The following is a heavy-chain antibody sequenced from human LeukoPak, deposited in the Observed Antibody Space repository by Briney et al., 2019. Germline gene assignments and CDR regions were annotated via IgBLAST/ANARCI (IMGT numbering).Heavy chain of an antibody. Sequence: GGSLRLSCAASGFTFSSYAMSWVRQAPGKGLEWVSAISNSDDKTYYADSVKGRFTISRDNSKNTLYLQMCSLRVEDTAVYKCAKGKQWELPLDSWGQGTPVTVSS. V-gene: IGHV3-23*01. CDR2: ISNSDDKT. CDR3: AKGKQWELPLDS. D-gene: IGHD1-26*01. J-gene: IGHJ4*02. CDR1: GFTFSSYA.